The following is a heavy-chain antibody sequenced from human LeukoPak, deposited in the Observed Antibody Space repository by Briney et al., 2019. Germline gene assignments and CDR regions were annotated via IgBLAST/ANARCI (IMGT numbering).Heavy chain of an antibody. CDR3: ARDTGNSSGYFPSFGY. Sequence: SETLSLTCTVSGGSISSYYWSWIRQPPGKGLEWIGYIYYSGSTNYNPSLKSRVTISVDTSKNQFSLKLSSVTAADTAVYYCARDTGNSSGYFPSFGYWGQGTLVTVSS. CDR2: IYYSGST. V-gene: IGHV4-59*01. J-gene: IGHJ4*02. CDR1: GGSISSYY. D-gene: IGHD3-22*01.